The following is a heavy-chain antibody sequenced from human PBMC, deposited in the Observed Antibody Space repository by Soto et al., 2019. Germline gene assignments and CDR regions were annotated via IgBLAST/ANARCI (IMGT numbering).Heavy chain of an antibody. CDR2: MSDDESKK. J-gene: IGHJ3*02. CDR3: ARTAGGRVRGALDI. V-gene: IGHV3-30-3*01. CDR1: GFTFRSYG. D-gene: IGHD6-13*01. Sequence: QEQLVESGGGVVQPGRSLRLSCVASGFTFRSYGMHWVRQAPGKGLEWVAGMSDDESKKYYADSVKGRFTISRDNSKNTLFLQMDTLISEDTAVYYCARTAGGRVRGALDIWGQGTMVTVSS.